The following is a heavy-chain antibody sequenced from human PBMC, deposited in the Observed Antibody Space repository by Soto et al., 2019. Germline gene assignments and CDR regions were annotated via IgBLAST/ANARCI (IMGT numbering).Heavy chain of an antibody. D-gene: IGHD4-17*01. CDR3: ARDWATTVTTQPEY. J-gene: IGHJ4*02. CDR2: ISAYNGNT. CDR1: GYTFTSYG. V-gene: IGHV1-18*01. Sequence: QVQLVQSGAEVKKPGASVKVSCKASGYTFTSYGISWVRQAPGQGLEWMGWISAYNGNTNYAQKLQCRVTMTTDTSTTTAYMALRSLRSDDTAVYYCARDWATTVTTQPEYWGQGTLVTVSS.